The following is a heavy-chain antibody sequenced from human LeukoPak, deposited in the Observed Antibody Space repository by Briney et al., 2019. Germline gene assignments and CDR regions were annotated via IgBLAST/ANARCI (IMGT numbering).Heavy chain of an antibody. CDR2: IYHSGRT. V-gene: IGHV4-38-2*02. CDR3: ARDLGGRRVDGYIY. Sequence: SETLSLTCTVSGYSISSGYYWGWIRQPSGKGLEWIGSIYHSGRTFYNPSLKSRVTISVDTSKNQFSLKLTSVTAADTAVYYCARDLGGRRVDGYIYWGQGTLVTVSS. J-gene: IGHJ4*02. D-gene: IGHD5-24*01. CDR1: GYSISSGYY.